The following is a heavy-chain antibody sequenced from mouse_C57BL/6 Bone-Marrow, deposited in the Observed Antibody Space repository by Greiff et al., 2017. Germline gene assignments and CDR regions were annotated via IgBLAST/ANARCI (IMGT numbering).Heavy chain of an antibody. CDR3: ARGGGLAFAY. V-gene: IGHV3-6*01. CDR1: GYSITSGYY. Sequence: ESGPGLVKPSQSLSLTCSVTGYSITSGYYWNWIRQFPGNKLEWMGYISYDGSNNYNPSLKNRISITRDTSKNQFFLKLNSVTTEDTATYYCARGGGLAFAYWGQGTLVTVSA. CDR2: ISYDGSN. J-gene: IGHJ3*01. D-gene: IGHD2-4*01.